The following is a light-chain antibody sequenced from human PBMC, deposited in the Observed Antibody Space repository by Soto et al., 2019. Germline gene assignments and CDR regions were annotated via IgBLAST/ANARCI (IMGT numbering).Light chain of an antibody. CDR2: GAS. CDR3: QQYGSSLSIT. J-gene: IGKJ5*01. Sequence: EFVLTQSPATLSLSPGERATLSCRAIQSVSSSYLAWYQQKPGQAPRLLIYGASSRATGIPDRFSGSGSGTDFTLTISRLEPEDFAVYYCQQYGSSLSITFGQGTRLEIK. CDR1: QSVSSSY. V-gene: IGKV3-20*01.